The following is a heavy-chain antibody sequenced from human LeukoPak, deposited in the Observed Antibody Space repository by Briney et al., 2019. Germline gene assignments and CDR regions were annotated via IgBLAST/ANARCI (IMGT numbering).Heavy chain of an antibody. J-gene: IGHJ6*03. Sequence: PGGSLRLSCAASEFTFSSYWMSWVRQAPGKGLEWVASIKQDGSEKYYVDSVKGRFTISRDNAKNSLYLQMNSLRAEDTAVYYCARVPADYYYYYMDVWGKGTTVTISS. CDR1: EFTFSSYW. CDR2: IKQDGSEK. V-gene: IGHV3-7*01. CDR3: ARVPADYYYYYMDV.